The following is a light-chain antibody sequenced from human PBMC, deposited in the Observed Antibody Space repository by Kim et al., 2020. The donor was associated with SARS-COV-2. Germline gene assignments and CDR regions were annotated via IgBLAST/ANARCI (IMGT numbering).Light chain of an antibody. J-gene: IGKJ3*01. CDR1: QSVSNSY. Sequence: LSPGERSTLSCRASQSVSNSYLAWDQQEPDQSPRLLIFDASTRATGIPDRFSGSGSGTYFTLTISRLEPEDFAVYYCQQYASSPTFGPGTKVDIK. CDR3: QQYASSPT. V-gene: IGKV3-20*01. CDR2: DAS.